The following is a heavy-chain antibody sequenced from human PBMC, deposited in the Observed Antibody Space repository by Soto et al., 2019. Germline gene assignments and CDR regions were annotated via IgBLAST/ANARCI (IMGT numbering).Heavy chain of an antibody. CDR2: IYYSGST. Sequence: QVQLQESGPGLVKPSETLSLTCTVSGGSISSYYWSWIRQPPGKGLEWLGYIYYSGSTNYNPPLNSRVTISVDTSNNQFSLKLSSVTAADTAVYYCARQGIQGDSYYGMDVWGQGTTVTVSS. V-gene: IGHV4-59*08. J-gene: IGHJ6*02. D-gene: IGHD5-18*01. CDR1: GGSISSYY. CDR3: ARQGIQGDSYYGMDV.